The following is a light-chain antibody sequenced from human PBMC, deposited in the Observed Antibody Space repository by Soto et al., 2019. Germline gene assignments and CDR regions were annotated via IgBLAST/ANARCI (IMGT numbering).Light chain of an antibody. V-gene: IGKV3-20*01. CDR3: QHYDRAPMWT. J-gene: IGKJ1*01. CDR2: STS. CDR1: QSVGDTY. Sequence: EIVLTQSPGTLSLSPGERATLSFRASQSVGDTYLAWYQQKPGQAPRLLMYSTSIRATGIPDRFSGSGSGTDFTLTISRLDPEDFAVYYCQHYDRAPMWTFGQGTKVDIK.